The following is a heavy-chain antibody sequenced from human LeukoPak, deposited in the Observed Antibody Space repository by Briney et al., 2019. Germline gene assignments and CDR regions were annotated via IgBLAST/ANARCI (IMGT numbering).Heavy chain of an antibody. V-gene: IGHV4-34*01. Sequence: SETLSLTCTVSGGSFSGYYWSWIRQPPGRGLEWIGEINHSGSTNYNPSLKSRVTISVDTSKNQFSLKLSSVTAADTAVYYCARGMGIAAALLDYFDYWGQGTLVTVSS. J-gene: IGHJ4*02. CDR2: INHSGST. CDR1: GGSFSGYY. D-gene: IGHD6-13*01. CDR3: ARGMGIAAALLDYFDY.